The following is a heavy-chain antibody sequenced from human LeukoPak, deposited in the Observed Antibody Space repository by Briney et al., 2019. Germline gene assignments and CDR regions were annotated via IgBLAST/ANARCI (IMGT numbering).Heavy chain of an antibody. D-gene: IGHD1-26*01. CDR1: XGSISNYY. CDR3: ARALSGTYGLFQH. V-gene: IGHV4-59*01. J-gene: IGHJ1*01. CDR2: IYYSGST. Sequence: VKPSETLSLTCTVSXGSISNYYWSWIRQPPGKGLEWIGYIYYSGSTYYNPSLRSRVTISVDTSKNQFSLNLNSVTAADTAVYYCARALSGTYGLFQHWGQGTLVTVS.